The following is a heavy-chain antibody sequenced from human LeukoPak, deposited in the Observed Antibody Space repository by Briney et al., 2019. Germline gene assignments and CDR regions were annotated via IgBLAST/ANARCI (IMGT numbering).Heavy chain of an antibody. J-gene: IGHJ4*02. V-gene: IGHV1-18*01. Sequence: ASVKVSCKASGYTFTRYGLSWVRQAPGQGLEWMGWISAYNGNTNYAQKLQGRVTMTTDTSTGTAYMELRSLRSDDTAVYYCARLYYYDSSGYYDYWGQGTLVTVSS. CDR1: GYTFTRYG. D-gene: IGHD3-22*01. CDR2: ISAYNGNT. CDR3: ARLYYYDSSGYYDY.